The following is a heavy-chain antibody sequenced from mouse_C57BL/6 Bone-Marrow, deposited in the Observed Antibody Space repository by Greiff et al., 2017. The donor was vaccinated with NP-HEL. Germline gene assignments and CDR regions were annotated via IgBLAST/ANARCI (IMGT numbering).Heavy chain of an antibody. CDR2: ISDGGSYT. V-gene: IGHV5-4*01. CDR1: GFTFSSYA. CDR3: ARPLGAWFAY. Sequence: EVQVVESGGGLVKPGGSLKLSCAASGFTFSSYAMSWVRQTPEKRLEWVATISDGGSYTYYPDNVKGRFTISRDNAKNNLYLQMSHLKSEDTAMYYCARPLGAWFAYWGQGTLVTVSA. D-gene: IGHD4-1*01. J-gene: IGHJ3*01.